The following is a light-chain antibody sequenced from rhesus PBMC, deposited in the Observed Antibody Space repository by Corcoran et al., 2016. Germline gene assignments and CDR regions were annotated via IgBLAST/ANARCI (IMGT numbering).Light chain of an antibody. CDR1: SSDLGGYNR. CDR3: SSYSTSSAFI. CDR2: EVS. J-gene: IGLJ1*01. Sequence: QAALTQSPSVSGSPGQSDTISCTGTSSDLGGYNRVSWYQQHPGKAPKLLIYEVSNRPSGVADRFSGSKSSNTASLTISGLQAEDESDYYSSSYSTSSAFIFGAGTRLTVI. V-gene: IGLV2-13*02.